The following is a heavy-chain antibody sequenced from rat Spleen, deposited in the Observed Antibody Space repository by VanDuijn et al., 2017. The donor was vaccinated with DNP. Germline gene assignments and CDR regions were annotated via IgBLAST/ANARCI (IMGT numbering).Heavy chain of an antibody. J-gene: IGHJ2*01. CDR3: AKGPNYGGDSDYFDY. D-gene: IGHD1-11*01. Sequence: EVQLVESGGGLVQPGRSMKLSCAASGFTFSDYYMAWVRQAPKKGLDWVATISYDGSSTYYRDSVKGRFTFSRDNAKSTLYLQMSKLGSEDTAIYHCAKGPNYGGDSDYFDYWGQGVMVTVSS. V-gene: IGHV5-22*01. CDR2: ISYDGSST. CDR1: GFTFSDYY.